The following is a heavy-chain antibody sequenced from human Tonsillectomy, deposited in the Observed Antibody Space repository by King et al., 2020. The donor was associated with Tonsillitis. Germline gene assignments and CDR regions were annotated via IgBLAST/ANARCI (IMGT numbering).Heavy chain of an antibody. Sequence: QVQLVQSGAEVKKSGSSVKVSCRASGGTFSNFAVSWVRQAPGQGLEWMGGIVPIFATTNYAQNFQDRVTITADESTSTAYMELRSLSSEDTAVYYCARHTSGWYYFDYWGQGTLVTVSS. CDR1: GGTFSNFA. V-gene: IGHV1-69*01. D-gene: IGHD6-19*01. CDR2: IVPIFATT. J-gene: IGHJ4*02. CDR3: ARHTSGWYYFDY.